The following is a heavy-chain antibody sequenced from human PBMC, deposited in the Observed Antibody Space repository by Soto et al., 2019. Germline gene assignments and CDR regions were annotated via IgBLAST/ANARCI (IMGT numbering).Heavy chain of an antibody. Sequence: SVKVSCKASGGIFSSDAISWVRQAPGQGLEWMGGIIPIIGTVNYAQKFQGRVTITADESTSTAYMELSSLRSEDTAMYYCASTGGNSYYYYGMDVWGQGTTVTVSS. V-gene: IGHV1-69*13. J-gene: IGHJ6*02. D-gene: IGHD2-21*02. CDR3: ASTGGNSYYYYGMDV. CDR1: GGIFSSDA. CDR2: IIPIIGTV.